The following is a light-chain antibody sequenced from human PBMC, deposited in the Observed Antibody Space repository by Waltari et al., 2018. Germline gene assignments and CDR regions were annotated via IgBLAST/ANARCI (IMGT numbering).Light chain of an antibody. V-gene: IGLV2-14*03. Sequence: QSALTQPASVSGSPGQSVTISCTGTSSDVGGYEYVSWYQQHPGKAPNLLVYDVSNRPSGVSNRFAGSKSGNTASLTISGLQTDDEAEYFCSSYTANSLVLFGGGTKVTVL. CDR3: SSYTANSLVL. CDR2: DVS. CDR1: SSDVGGYEY. J-gene: IGLJ2*01.